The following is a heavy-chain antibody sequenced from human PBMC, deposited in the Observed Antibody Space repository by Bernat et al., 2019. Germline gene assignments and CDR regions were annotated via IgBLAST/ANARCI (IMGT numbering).Heavy chain of an antibody. CDR2: TYCRSKCYN. D-gene: IGHD4-17*01. CDR1: GDSASSNSAA. CDR3: ARSRDADYVGFDY. V-gene: IGHV6-1*01. Sequence: QVQLQQSGPGLVKPSQSLSLTCAISGDSASSNSAAWNWIRQSPSRGLEWLGRTYCRSKCYNDYAVSVRSRITINPDTSKNQFSLQLNSVTPEDTAVYYCARSRDADYVGFDYWGQGTLVTVSS. J-gene: IGHJ4*02.